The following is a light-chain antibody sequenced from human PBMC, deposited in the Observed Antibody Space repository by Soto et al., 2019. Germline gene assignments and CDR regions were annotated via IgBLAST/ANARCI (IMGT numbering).Light chain of an antibody. V-gene: IGKV3-15*01. Sequence: EMAMTPSPATLSVSPGERATLSFRASQSVSTSLAWYQQKPGQAPRLLIYDASTRATGIPARFGGSGSGTEFTLTISSLQSEDFAVYYCQQYDNWRTFGQGTKVDIK. CDR3: QQYDNWRT. CDR1: QSVSTS. CDR2: DAS. J-gene: IGKJ1*01.